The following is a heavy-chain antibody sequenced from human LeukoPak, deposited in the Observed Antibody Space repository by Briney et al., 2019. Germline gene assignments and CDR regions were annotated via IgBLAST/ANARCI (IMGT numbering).Heavy chain of an antibody. CDR2: ISYDGSNK. V-gene: IGHV3-30*03. J-gene: IGHJ6*02. CDR3: ARVPPDYYYYYGMDV. CDR1: GFTFSSYG. Sequence: GGSLRLSCAAPGFTFSSYGMHWVRQAPGKGLEWVAVISYDGSNKYYADSVKGRLTISRDNSKNTLYLQMNSLRAEDTAVYYCARVPPDYYYYYGMDVWGQGTTVTVSS.